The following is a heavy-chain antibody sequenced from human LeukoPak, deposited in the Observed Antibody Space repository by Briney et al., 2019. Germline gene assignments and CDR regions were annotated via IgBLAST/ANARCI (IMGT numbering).Heavy chain of an antibody. CDR3: ASYDRSRGMDV. J-gene: IGHJ6*02. CDR1: GYTFTIYY. D-gene: IGHD3-9*01. V-gene: IGHV1-46*01. Sequence: ASVNVSFKGSGYTFTIYYMHWVRQAPGQGLEWMGIINPSGGSTSYAQKFQGRVTMTRDTSTSTVYMELSSLRSEDTAVYYCASYDRSRGMDVWGQGTTVTVSS. CDR2: INPSGGST.